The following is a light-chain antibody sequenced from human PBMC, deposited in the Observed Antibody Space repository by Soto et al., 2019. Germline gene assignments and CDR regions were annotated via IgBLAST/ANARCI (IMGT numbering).Light chain of an antibody. CDR1: QNISRS. Sequence: EIVMTQSPVTLSVSPGERATLSCRASQNISRSLAWYQQKPGQGPSLLIYGTSTRAGGVPARFSGGGSGTEFTLTITSLQSEDFAVYYCQQQGRSWITFGQGTRLEIK. V-gene: IGKV3-15*01. CDR2: GTS. CDR3: QQQGRSWIT. J-gene: IGKJ5*01.